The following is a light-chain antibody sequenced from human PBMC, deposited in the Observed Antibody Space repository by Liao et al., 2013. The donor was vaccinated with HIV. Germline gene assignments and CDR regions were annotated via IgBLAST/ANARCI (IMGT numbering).Light chain of an antibody. J-gene: IGLJ3*02. Sequence: SYELTQPPSVSVSPGQTASITCSGDKLGDKYACWYQQKPGQSPVVVIYQDSDRPSGIPERFSGSNSGNTATLTISRVEAGDEADYYCQVWDSSSDHPVFGGGTKLTVL. CDR2: QDS. CDR1: KLGDKY. V-gene: IGLV3-1*01. CDR3: QVWDSSSDHPV.